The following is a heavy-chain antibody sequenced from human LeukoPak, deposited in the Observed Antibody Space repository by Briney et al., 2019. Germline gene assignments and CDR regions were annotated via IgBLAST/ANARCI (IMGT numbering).Heavy chain of an antibody. Sequence: GGSLRLSCAASGFTFSSYSMNWVRQAPGKGLEWVSSISSSSSYIYYADSVKGRFTISRDDAKNSLYLQMNSLRAEDTAVYYCAREGVAVAATDYWGQGTLVTVSS. D-gene: IGHD6-19*01. CDR2: ISSSSSYI. CDR3: AREGVAVAATDY. CDR1: GFTFSSYS. J-gene: IGHJ4*02. V-gene: IGHV3-21*01.